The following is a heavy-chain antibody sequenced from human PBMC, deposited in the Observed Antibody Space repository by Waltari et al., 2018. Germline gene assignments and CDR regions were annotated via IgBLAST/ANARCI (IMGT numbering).Heavy chain of an antibody. D-gene: IGHD2-8*02. Sequence: QVQLQESGPGLVKPSETLSLTCTVSGGSISSYYWSWIQQPPGKGLEWIGYIYYSGSTNYNPSLKSRVTISVDTSKNQFSLKLSSVTAADTAVYYCARDRTGGVWDHYYMDVWGKGTTVTVSS. CDR2: IYYSGST. CDR1: GGSISSYY. CDR3: ARDRTGGVWDHYYMDV. J-gene: IGHJ6*03. V-gene: IGHV4-59*01.